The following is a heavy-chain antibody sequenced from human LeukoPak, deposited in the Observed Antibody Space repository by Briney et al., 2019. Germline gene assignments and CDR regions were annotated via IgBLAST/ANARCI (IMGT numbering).Heavy chain of an antibody. CDR2: IYHSGST. J-gene: IGHJ4*02. Sequence: SETLSLTCTVSGYSISSGYYWGWIRQPPGKGLEWIGSIYHSGSTYYNPSLKSRVTISVDTSKNQFSLKLSSVTAADTAVYYCASAKEGRYFDWLIRYWGQGTLVTVSS. CDR1: GYSISSGYY. D-gene: IGHD3-9*01. CDR3: ASAKEGRYFDWLIRY. V-gene: IGHV4-38-2*02.